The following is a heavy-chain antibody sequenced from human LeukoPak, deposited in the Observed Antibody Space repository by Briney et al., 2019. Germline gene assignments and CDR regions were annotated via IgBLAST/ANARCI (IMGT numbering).Heavy chain of an antibody. Sequence: SGPTLVKPTQTLTLTCTFSGFSLSTSGVGVGWIRQPPGKALEWLALIYWNDDKRYSPSLKSRLTTPKDTSKNQVVLTMTHMDPVDTATYYCAHYRRFSYYYDSSGYIYWGQGTLVTVSS. CDR3: AHYRRFSYYYDSSGYIY. CDR2: IYWNDDK. CDR1: GFSLSTSGVG. V-gene: IGHV2-5*01. J-gene: IGHJ4*02. D-gene: IGHD3-22*01.